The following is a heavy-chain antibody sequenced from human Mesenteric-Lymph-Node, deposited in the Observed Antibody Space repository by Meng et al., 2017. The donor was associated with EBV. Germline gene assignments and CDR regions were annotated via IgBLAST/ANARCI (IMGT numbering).Heavy chain of an antibody. CDR1: GGSFSGYY. CDR2: INHSGST. Sequence: QVQLQQWGAGLLKPSETLSLTCAVYGGSFSGYYWSWIRQPPGKGLEWIGEINHSGSTNYNPSLKSRVTISVDTSKNQFSLKLSSVTAADTAAYYCARRGKVGAGYWGQGTLVTVSS. CDR3: ARRGKVGAGY. J-gene: IGHJ4*02. D-gene: IGHD1-26*01. V-gene: IGHV4-34*01.